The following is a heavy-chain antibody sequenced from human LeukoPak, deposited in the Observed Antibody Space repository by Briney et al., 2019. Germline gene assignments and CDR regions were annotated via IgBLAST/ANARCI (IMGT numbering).Heavy chain of an antibody. CDR3: ARGGGYCSGGSCYSLDY. CDR2: INHSGST. Sequence: SETLSLTCAVYGGSFRGYYWSWIRQPPGKGLEWIGEINHSGSTNYNPSLKSRVTISVDTSKNQFSLKLSSVTAADTAVYYCARGGGYCSGGSCYSLDYWGQGTLVTVSS. V-gene: IGHV4-34*01. J-gene: IGHJ4*02. CDR1: GGSFRGYY. D-gene: IGHD2-15*01.